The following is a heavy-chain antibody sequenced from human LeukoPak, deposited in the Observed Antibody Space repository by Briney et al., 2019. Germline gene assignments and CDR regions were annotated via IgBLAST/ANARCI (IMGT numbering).Heavy chain of an antibody. D-gene: IGHD2-21*02. CDR1: GDSVSSNSAA. CDR2: TYYRSKWYN. V-gene: IGHV6-1*01. J-gene: IGHJ5*02. Sequence: SQTLSLTCAISGDSVSSNSAAWNWIRQSPSRGLEWLGRTYYRSKWYNDYAVSVKSRITINPDTSKNQFSLQLNSVTPEDTAVYYCARDFGFGGDVPYNWFDPWGQGTLVTVSS. CDR3: ARDFGFGGDVPYNWFDP.